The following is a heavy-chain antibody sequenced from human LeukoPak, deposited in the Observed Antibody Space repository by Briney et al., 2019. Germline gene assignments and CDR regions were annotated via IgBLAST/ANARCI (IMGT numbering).Heavy chain of an antibody. J-gene: IGHJ4*02. CDR1: GFTFSSYG. V-gene: IGHV3-30*02. Sequence: GGSLRLSCAASGFTFSSYGMHWVRQAPGKGLEWVAFIRSDGSNKYYADSVKGRFTISRDNAKNTLYLQMNSLRAEDTAFYYCARDRSSGYWFIDYWGQGTLVTVSS. D-gene: IGHD3-22*01. CDR2: IRSDGSNK. CDR3: ARDRSSGYWFIDY.